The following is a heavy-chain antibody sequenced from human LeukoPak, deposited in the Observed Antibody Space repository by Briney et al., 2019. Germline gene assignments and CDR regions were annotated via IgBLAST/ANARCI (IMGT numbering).Heavy chain of an antibody. J-gene: IGHJ4*02. CDR3: AGERLRYFDWLSLIYFDY. CDR1: GFTFSSYG. V-gene: IGHV3-23*01. Sequence: SGGTLRLSCAASGFTFSSYGMSWVRQAPGKGLEWVSAISGSGGSTYYADSVKGRFTISRDNSKNTLYLQMNSLRAEDTAVYYCAGERLRYFDWLSLIYFDYWGQGTLVTVSS. CDR2: ISGSGGST. D-gene: IGHD3-9*01.